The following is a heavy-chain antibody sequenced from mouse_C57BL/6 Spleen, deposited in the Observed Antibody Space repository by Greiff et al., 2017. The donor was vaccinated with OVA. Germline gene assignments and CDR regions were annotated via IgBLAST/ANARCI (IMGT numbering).Heavy chain of an antibody. CDR3: ARHYGYGYFDV. V-gene: IGHV5-9*01. CDR2: ISGGGGNT. J-gene: IGHJ1*03. D-gene: IGHD1-1*02. CDR1: GFTFSSYT. Sequence: EVKLMESGGGLVKPGGSLKLSCAASGFTFSSYTMSWVRQTPEKRLEWVATISGGGGNTYYPDSVKGRFPISRDNAKNTLYLQMSSLRSEDTALYYCARHYGYGYFDVWGTGTTVTVSS.